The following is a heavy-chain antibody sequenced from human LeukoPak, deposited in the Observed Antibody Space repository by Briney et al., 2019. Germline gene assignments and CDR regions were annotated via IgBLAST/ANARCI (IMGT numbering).Heavy chain of an antibody. J-gene: IGHJ4*02. CDR1: GGSISSYY. CDR2: IYYSGST. V-gene: IGHV4-59*01. CDR3: ARDNSYGQGRIDS. Sequence: SETLSLTCTVSGGSISSYYWSWIRQPPGKGLEWIGYIYYSGSTNYNPSLKSRITISVDTSKNQFSLKLSSVTAADTAVYYCARDNSYGQGRIDSWGQGTLVTVFS. D-gene: IGHD5-18*01.